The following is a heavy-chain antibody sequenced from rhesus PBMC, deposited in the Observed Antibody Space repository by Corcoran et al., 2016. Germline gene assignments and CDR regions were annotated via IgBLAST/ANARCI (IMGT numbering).Heavy chain of an antibody. CDR1: GGSISDSYY. V-gene: IGHV4S9*01. CDR2: IFGSSGST. Sequence: QVQLQESGPGLVKPSETLSLTCAFSGGSISDSYYWNWIRQPPGKGLEWNGNIFGSSGSTYSHPSLKSRVTISKDTSKNQFSLKLTSVTAADTAVYYCAREVGGNADFDYWGQGVLVTVSS. J-gene: IGHJ4*01. CDR3: AREVGGNADFDY. D-gene: IGHD1-44*01.